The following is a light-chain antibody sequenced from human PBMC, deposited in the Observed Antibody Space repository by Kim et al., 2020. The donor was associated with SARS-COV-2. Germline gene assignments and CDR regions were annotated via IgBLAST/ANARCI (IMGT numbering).Light chain of an antibody. CDR2: LAS. CDR1: QSLLHNNAYNY. Sequence: EPASSSCRSSQSLLHNNAYNYLEWYLQKPGQSPQLLMFLASNRASGVPDRFSGSGSGTDFTLKISRVEAGDVGIYYCMQALQTPPSFGQGTKLEI. J-gene: IGKJ2*03. CDR3: MQALQTPPS. V-gene: IGKV2-28*01.